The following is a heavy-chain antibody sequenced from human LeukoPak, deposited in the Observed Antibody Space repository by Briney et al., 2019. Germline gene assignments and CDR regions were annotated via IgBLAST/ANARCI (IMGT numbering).Heavy chain of an antibody. D-gene: IGHD2-15*01. CDR1: GFTFSSYA. V-gene: IGHV3-23*01. Sequence: GGSLRLSCAASGFTFSSYAMNWVRQAPGKGLEWVSAISGSGGSTYYADSVKGRFTISRGNSKNTLYLQMNSLRAEDTAVYYCAKETSSGGSCYSFDYWGQGTLVTVSS. CDR2: ISGSGGST. J-gene: IGHJ4*02. CDR3: AKETSSGGSCYSFDY.